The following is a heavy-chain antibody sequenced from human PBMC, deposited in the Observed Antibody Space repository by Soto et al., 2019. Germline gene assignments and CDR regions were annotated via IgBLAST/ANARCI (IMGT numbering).Heavy chain of an antibody. CDR1: GFNFDDFA. J-gene: IGHJ4*02. V-gene: IGHV3-9*01. Sequence: GGSLRLSCAGSGFNFDDFAMHWVRQAPGKGLEWVSGISWEGGSIGYADSVKGRFIISRDNAKNSLFLQMNSLTAEDTALYYCAKDHDEDFGYDLDYFNSWGQGTQVTVS. CDR2: ISWEGGSI. D-gene: IGHD3-3*01. CDR3: AKDHDEDFGYDLDYFNS.